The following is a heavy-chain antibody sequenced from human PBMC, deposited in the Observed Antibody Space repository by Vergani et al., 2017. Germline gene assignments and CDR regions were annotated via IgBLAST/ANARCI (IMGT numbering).Heavy chain of an antibody. V-gene: IGHV1-69-2*01. D-gene: IGHD4-17*01. Sequence: EVQLVHSGAEVKKPGATMKISCKVSGYTFTDHYMHWVKQAPGKGLEWMGLVDPEDGETIYAEKFKGRVTIAADTSTDTAHLELSSLRSEDTAVYYCATPQTGTTGGMEVWGQGTTVIVSS. CDR1: GYTFTDHY. J-gene: IGHJ6*02. CDR2: VDPEDGET. CDR3: ATPQTGTTGGMEV.